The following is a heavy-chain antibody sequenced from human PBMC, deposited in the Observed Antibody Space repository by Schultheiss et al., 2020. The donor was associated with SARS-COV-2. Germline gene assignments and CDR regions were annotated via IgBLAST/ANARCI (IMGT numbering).Heavy chain of an antibody. Sequence: SQTLSLTCTVSGGSISSGGYYWSWIRQPPGKGLEWIGYIYYSGSTYYNPSLKSRVTISVDTSKNQFSLKLSSVTAADTAVYYCARLGVSRDFDYWGQGTLVTVSS. CDR1: GGSISSGGYY. CDR2: IYYSGST. D-gene: IGHD1-26*01. CDR3: ARLGVSRDFDY. J-gene: IGHJ4*02. V-gene: IGHV4-31*03.